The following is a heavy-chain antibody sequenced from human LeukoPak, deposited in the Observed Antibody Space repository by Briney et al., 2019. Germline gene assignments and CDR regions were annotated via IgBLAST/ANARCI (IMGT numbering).Heavy chain of an antibody. Sequence: GVLRLSCAASGFTFSSYAMHWVRQAPGKGLEWVAVISYDGSNKYYADSVKGRFTISRDNSKNTLYLQMNSLRAEDTAVYYCATLPIVGATAEIDYWGQGTLVTVSS. CDR1: GFTFSSYA. D-gene: IGHD1-26*01. CDR3: ATLPIVGATAEIDY. J-gene: IGHJ4*02. V-gene: IGHV3-30-3*01. CDR2: ISYDGSNK.